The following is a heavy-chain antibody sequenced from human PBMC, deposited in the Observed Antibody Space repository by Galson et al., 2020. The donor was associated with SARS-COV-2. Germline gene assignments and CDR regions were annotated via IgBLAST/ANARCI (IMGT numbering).Heavy chain of an antibody. CDR2: ISYDGSNK. V-gene: IGHV3-30-3*01. CDR3: ARGFSGSYRTAFDY. D-gene: IGHD1-26*01. J-gene: IGHJ4*02. CDR1: GFTFSSYA. Sequence: GGSLRLSCAASGFTFSSYAMHWVRQAPGKGLEWVAVISYDGSNKYYADSVKGRFTISRDNSKNTLYLQMNSLRAEDTAVYYCARGFSGSYRTAFDYWGQGTLVTVSS.